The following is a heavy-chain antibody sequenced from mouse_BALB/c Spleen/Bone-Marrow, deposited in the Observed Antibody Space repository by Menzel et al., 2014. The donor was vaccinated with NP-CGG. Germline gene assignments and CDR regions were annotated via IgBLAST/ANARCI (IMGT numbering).Heavy chain of an antibody. Sequence: QVQLKESGPGLVAPSQCLSISCTVSGFSLTGYGVNWVRQPPGKGLEWLGMIWGDGSTDYNSALKSRLSISKDNSKSQVFLKMNSLQTDDAARYYCAREGPYGNYAMDYWGQGTSVTVSS. CDR2: IWGDGST. J-gene: IGHJ4*01. CDR3: AREGPYGNYAMDY. CDR1: GFSLTGYG. V-gene: IGHV2-6-7*01. D-gene: IGHD2-10*02.